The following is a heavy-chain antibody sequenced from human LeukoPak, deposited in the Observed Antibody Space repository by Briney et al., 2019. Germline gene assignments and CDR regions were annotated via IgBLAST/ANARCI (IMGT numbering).Heavy chain of an antibody. CDR2: IYYSGST. V-gene: IGHV4-39*01. D-gene: IGHD3-22*01. Sequence: PSETLSLTCTVSGGSISSSSYYWGWIRQPPGKGLEWIGSIYYSGSTYYNPSLKSRVTISVDTSKNQFSLKLSSVTAADTAVYYCASLYYYDSSGPPVGYFDYWGQGTLVTVSS. CDR3: ASLYYYDSSGPPVGYFDY. CDR1: GGSISSSSYY. J-gene: IGHJ4*02.